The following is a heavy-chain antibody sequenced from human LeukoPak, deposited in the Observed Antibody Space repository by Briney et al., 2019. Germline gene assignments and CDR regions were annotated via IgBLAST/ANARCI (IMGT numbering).Heavy chain of an antibody. V-gene: IGHV3-21*01. D-gene: IGHD5-18*01. CDR3: ARGKDSYGHTTRFDY. J-gene: IGHJ4*02. CDR1: GFTFSSYN. CDR2: ITSSSSYI. Sequence: GGSLRLSCAASGFTFSSYNMNWVRQAPGKGLEWVSSITSSSSYIYYADSVKGRFTISRDNAKNSLYLQMNSLRAEDTAVYYCARGKDSYGHTTRFDYWGQGTLVTVSS.